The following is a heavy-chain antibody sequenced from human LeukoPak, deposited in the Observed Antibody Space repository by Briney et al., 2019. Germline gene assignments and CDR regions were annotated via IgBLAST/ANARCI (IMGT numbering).Heavy chain of an antibody. V-gene: IGHV3-48*01. CDR1: GFTFSSYS. J-gene: IGHJ3*02. CDR3: ARERFLEWLLYGDAFDI. Sequence: GGSLRLSCAASGFTFSSYSMNWGRQAPGKGLGWVSYISSSSSTIDYAASVKGRFTISRDNAKNSLYLQMNSLRAEDTAVYYCARERFLEWLLYGDAFDIWGQGTMVTVSS. CDR2: ISSSSSTI. D-gene: IGHD3-3*01.